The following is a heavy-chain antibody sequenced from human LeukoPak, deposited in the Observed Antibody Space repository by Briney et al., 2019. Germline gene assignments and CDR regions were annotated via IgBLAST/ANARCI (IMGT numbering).Heavy chain of an antibody. CDR3: AKDLYYYDSSGYYGIAYSIDY. Sequence: GGSLRLSCAASGFTFSSYGMHWVRQAPGKGLEWVAVISYDGSNKYYADSVKGRFTISRDNSKNTLYMQMNSLRAEDTAVYYCAKDLYYYDSSGYYGIAYSIDYWGREPWSPSPQ. CDR2: ISYDGSNK. J-gene: IGHJ4*02. D-gene: IGHD3-22*01. V-gene: IGHV3-30*18. CDR1: GFTFSSYG.